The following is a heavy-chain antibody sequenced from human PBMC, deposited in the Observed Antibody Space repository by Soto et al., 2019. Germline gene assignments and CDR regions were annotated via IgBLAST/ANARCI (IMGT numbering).Heavy chain of an antibody. D-gene: IGHD6-19*01. V-gene: IGHV3-33*01. J-gene: IGHJ4*02. CDR3: ARGAGAAISFEINY. CDR1: GFTFSSYG. CDR2: IWYDGSNK. Sequence: QVQLVESGGGVVQPGRSLRLSCAASGFTFSSYGMHWVRQAPGKGLEWVAVIWYDGSNKYYADSVKGRFTISRDNSKNTLYLQMNSLRAEDTAVYYCARGAGAAISFEINYWGQGTLVTVSS.